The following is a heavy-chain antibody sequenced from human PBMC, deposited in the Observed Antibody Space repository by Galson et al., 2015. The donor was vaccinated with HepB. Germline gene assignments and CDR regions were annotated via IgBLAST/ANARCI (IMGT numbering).Heavy chain of an antibody. CDR1: GFTFSSYW. CDR2: IKQDGSEK. CDR3: ARASDCSSTSCYIVYYYGMDV. J-gene: IGHJ6*02. V-gene: IGHV3-7*04. D-gene: IGHD2-2*02. Sequence: SLRLSCAASGFTFSSYWMSWVRQAPGKGLEWVANIKQDGSEKYYADSVKGRFTISRDNAKNSLYLQMNSLRAEDTAVYYCARASDCSSTSCYIVYYYGMDVWGQGTTVTVSS.